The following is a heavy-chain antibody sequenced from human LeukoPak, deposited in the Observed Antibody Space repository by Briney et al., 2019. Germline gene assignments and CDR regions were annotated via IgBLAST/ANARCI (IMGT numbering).Heavy chain of an antibody. J-gene: IGHJ5*02. Sequence: GGSLRLSCAASGFTFSAYAMMWVRQAPGKGLEWVSSIVATYEGTFYADSVQGRFIISRDNSESTVSLQMNSLRAEDTAVYYCARGKAGGLVDLFDPWGQGTLVTGSS. CDR2: IVATYEGT. D-gene: IGHD3/OR15-3a*01. CDR3: ARGKAGGLVDLFDP. V-gene: IGHV3-23*01. CDR1: GFTFSAYA.